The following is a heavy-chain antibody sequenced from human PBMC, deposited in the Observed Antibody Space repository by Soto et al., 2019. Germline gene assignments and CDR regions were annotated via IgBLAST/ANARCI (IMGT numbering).Heavy chain of an antibody. CDR1: GYTFTSYD. CDR2: MNPNSGNT. CDR3: ASFSGWYGSAFDI. J-gene: IGHJ3*02. V-gene: IGHV1-8*01. Sequence: ASVKVSCKASGYTFTSYDINWVRQATGQGLEWMGWMNPNSGNTGYAQKFQGRVTMTRNTSISTAYMELSSLRSEDTAVYYCASFSGWYGSAFDIWGQGTMVTVS. D-gene: IGHD6-19*01.